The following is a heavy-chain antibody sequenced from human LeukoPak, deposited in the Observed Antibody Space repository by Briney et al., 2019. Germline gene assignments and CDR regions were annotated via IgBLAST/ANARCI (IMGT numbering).Heavy chain of an antibody. Sequence: GGSLRLSCATSGSTFSSDWMHWVRQAPGKGLVWVSRINNDGSITTYADSVKGQFTISRDSARNTLNLQMNRLRAEDTAVYYCARGNYVLHNWGQGTLVTVSS. V-gene: IGHV3-74*01. D-gene: IGHD1-7*01. CDR2: INNDGSIT. CDR1: GSTFSSDW. CDR3: ARGNYVLHN. J-gene: IGHJ4*02.